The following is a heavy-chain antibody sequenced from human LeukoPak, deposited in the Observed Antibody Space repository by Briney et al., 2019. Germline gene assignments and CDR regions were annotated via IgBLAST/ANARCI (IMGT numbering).Heavy chain of an antibody. V-gene: IGHV3-53*01. J-gene: IGHJ4*02. D-gene: IGHD3-10*01. CDR1: EFTFSSFA. CDR3: ARAKPKNMVRGLIMRRESRYYFDY. Sequence: GGSLRLSCAASEFTFSSFAMSWVRQAPGKGLEWVSVIYSGGSTYYADSVKGRFTISRDNSKSTLYIQMNSLRAEDTAVYYCARAKPKNMVRGLIMRRESRYYFDYWGQGTLVTVSS. CDR2: IYSGGST.